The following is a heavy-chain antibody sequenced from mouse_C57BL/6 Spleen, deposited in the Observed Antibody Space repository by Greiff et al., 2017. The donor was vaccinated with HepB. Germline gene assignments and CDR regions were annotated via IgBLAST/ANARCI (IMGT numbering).Heavy chain of an antibody. V-gene: IGHV1-52*01. CDR2: IDPSDSET. CDR1: AYTFPSYW. Sequence: QVQLQQPGAELVRPGSSVQLSCKASAYTFPSYWMHWVKQRPIQGLEWLGDIDPSDSETHYNQKCKDKATLTVDKSSSTAYTQLSSLTSEDSAVYYCAREAAQATIAYWGQGTLVTVSA. D-gene: IGHD3-2*02. J-gene: IGHJ3*01. CDR3: AREAAQATIAY.